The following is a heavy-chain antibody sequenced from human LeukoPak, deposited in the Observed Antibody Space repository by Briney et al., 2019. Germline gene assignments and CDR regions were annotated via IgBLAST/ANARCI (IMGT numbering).Heavy chain of an antibody. Sequence: KPGGSLRLSCAASGFTFSRYSMKWVRQAPGKGLEWVASISSTSTFIYSADSVKGRFTISRDTAKNSLFLQMNSLRAEDTAIYYCARDNFDSSDYPQTYYYYYMDVWGKGTTVTVSS. D-gene: IGHD3-22*01. CDR3: ARDNFDSSDYPQTYYYYYMDV. V-gene: IGHV3-21*01. CDR2: ISSTSTFI. CDR1: GFTFSRYS. J-gene: IGHJ6*03.